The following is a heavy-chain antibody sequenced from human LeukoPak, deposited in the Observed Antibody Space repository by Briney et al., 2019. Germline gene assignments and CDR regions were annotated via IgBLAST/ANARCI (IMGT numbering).Heavy chain of an antibody. D-gene: IGHD6-13*01. V-gene: IGHV5-51*01. CDR3: ARPLVGTGYSSSWYFNY. Sequence: GESLKISCKGSGYSFTTYWIAWVRLMPGKGLEWMGTIYPGDSDTRYSPSFQGQVTISADKSITTAYLQWSSLKASDTAMYYCARPLVGTGYSSSWYFNYWGQGTLVTVSS. CDR2: IYPGDSDT. J-gene: IGHJ4*02. CDR1: GYSFTTYW.